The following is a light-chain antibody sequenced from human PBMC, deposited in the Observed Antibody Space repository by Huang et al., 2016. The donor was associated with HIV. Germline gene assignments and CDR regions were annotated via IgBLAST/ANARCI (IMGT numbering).Light chain of an antibody. V-gene: IGKV3-15*01. Sequence: EIVMTQSPATLSVSPGERATLSCRASQSVSSNLAWYQQKPGPAPRLLIYGASTRATGVPAMFSGGGSGTEFTLTISSLQSEDFAVYYCQQYNNWPRTFGQGTKVEIK. CDR1: QSVSSN. CDR2: GAS. CDR3: QQYNNWPRT. J-gene: IGKJ1*01.